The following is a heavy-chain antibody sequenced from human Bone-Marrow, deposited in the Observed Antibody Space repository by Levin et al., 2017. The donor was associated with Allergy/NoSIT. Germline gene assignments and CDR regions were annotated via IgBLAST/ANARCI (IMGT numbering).Heavy chain of an antibody. CDR1: GFTFSDYY. CDR3: ARDSSSWQTLAFDP. V-gene: IGHV3-11*05. CDR2: ISSRSDGYT. J-gene: IGHJ5*02. Sequence: GGSLRLSCATSGFTFSDYYMSWIRQAPGKGLEWVSYISSRSDGYTNYADSVKGRFTISRDNAKNSLYLQMNSLRAEDTAMYFCARDSSSWQTLAFDPWGQGTLVTVSS. D-gene: IGHD6-13*01.